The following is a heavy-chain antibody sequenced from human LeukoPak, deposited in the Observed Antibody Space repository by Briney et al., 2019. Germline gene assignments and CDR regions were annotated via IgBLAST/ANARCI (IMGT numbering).Heavy chain of an antibody. CDR3: ARDVGATTAFDY. Sequence: PSQTLSLTCTVSGGSISSGGYYWSWIRQPAGKGLEWIGRIYTSGSTNYNPSLKSRVTISVDTSKNQFSLKLSSVTAADTAVYYCARDVGATTAFDYWGQGTLVTVSS. CDR1: GGSISSGGYY. V-gene: IGHV4-61*02. J-gene: IGHJ4*02. CDR2: IYTSGST. D-gene: IGHD1-26*01.